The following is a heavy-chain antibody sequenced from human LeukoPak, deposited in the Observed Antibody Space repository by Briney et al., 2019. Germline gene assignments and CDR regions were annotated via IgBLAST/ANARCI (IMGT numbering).Heavy chain of an antibody. Sequence: GGSLRLSCAASGFTFSTYWMFWVRQAPGRGREWLASIKNDGSDIYYEDSVKGRFTISRVNAKNSLYLQLNSLRAEDTAVYFCAGDHLAGWALEYWGQGTLVTVSS. D-gene: IGHD6-19*01. CDR3: AGDHLAGWALEY. CDR1: GFTFSTYW. CDR2: IKNDGSDI. J-gene: IGHJ4*02. V-gene: IGHV3-7*01.